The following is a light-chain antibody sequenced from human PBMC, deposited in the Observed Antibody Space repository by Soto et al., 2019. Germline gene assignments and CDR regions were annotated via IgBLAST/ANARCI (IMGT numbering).Light chain of an antibody. Sequence: QSVLTQPASVSGSPGQSITISCTGTSSDVGAYNYVSWYQQHPGKAPKLMIYEVSNRPSGVSNRFSGSKSDNTASLTISGLQAEDEADYYCSSHTSSNTWVFGGGTKLTVL. V-gene: IGLV2-14*01. CDR1: SSDVGAYNY. CDR3: SSHTSSNTWV. J-gene: IGLJ3*02. CDR2: EVS.